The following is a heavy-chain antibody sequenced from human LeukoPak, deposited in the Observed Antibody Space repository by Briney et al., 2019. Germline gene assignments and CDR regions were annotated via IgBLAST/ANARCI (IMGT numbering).Heavy chain of an antibody. CDR3: ASNPPRYCSGGSCPGY. CDR1: GGSFSGYY. V-gene: IGHV4-34*01. D-gene: IGHD2-15*01. CDR2: INHSGST. J-gene: IGHJ4*02. Sequence: SETLSLTCAVYGGSFSGYYWSWIRQPPGKGLEWIGEINHSGSTNYNPSHKSRVTISVDTSKNQFSLKLSSVTAADTAVYYCASNPPRYCSGGSCPGYWGQGTLVTVSS.